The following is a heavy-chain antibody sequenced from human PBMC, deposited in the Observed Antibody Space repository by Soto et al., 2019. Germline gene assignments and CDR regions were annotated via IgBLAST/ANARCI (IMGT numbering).Heavy chain of an antibody. CDR2: IDPNSGGT. CDR3: ARVMSGSYLGHGYYFDY. Sequence: ASVKFSCKASRYTFTGYYMHWVRQAPGQGLEWMGWIDPNSGGTDYAQKFQGRVTMTRDTSISTAYMELSRLRVDDTAVYYCARVMSGSYLGHGYYFDYWGRGTLVTVSS. CDR1: RYTFTGYY. J-gene: IGHJ4*02. V-gene: IGHV1-2*02. D-gene: IGHD1-26*01.